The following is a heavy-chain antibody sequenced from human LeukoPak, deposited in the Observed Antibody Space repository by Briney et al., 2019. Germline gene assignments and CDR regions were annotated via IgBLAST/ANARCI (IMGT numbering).Heavy chain of an antibody. V-gene: IGHV3-23*01. J-gene: IGHJ4*02. CDR3: AKDHLPGIVVADRDY. Sequence: GGSLRLSCAAFGFTFNRYGMSWVRQAPGKGLEWVSAISGSGGTTYYADSVKGRFTISRDNSKNTVYLQINSLRAEDTAVYYCAKDHLPGIVVADRDYWGQGTLVTVSS. CDR2: ISGSGGTT. CDR1: GFTFNRYG. D-gene: IGHD6-19*01.